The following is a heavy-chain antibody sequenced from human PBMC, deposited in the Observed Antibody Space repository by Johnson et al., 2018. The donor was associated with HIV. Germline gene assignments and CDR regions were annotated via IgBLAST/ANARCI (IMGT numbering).Heavy chain of an antibody. CDR1: GFTFSSYG. J-gene: IGHJ3*02. CDR3: AKGVVPAAADAFDI. D-gene: IGHD2-2*01. CDR2: ISYDGSNK. V-gene: IGHV3-30*18. Sequence: QVQLVESGGGVVQPGRSLRLSCAASGFTFSSYGMHWVRQAPGTGLEWVAVISYDGSNKYYADSVKGRFTISRDNSKNTLYLQMNSLRAEDTAVYYCAKGVVPAAADAFDIWGQGTMVTVSS.